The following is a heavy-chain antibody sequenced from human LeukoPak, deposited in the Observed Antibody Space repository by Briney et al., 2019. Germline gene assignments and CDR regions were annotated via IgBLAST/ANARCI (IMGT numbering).Heavy chain of an antibody. Sequence: ASVKVSCKASGGTFSSYAISWVRQAPGQGLEWMGGIIPIFGTANYAQKFQGRVTITADKSTSTAYMELSSLRSEDTAVYYCAITVTTLGQFDYWGQGTLVTVSS. J-gene: IGHJ4*02. V-gene: IGHV1-69*06. CDR2: IIPIFGTA. CDR1: GGTFSSYA. CDR3: AITVTTLGQFDY. D-gene: IGHD4-17*01.